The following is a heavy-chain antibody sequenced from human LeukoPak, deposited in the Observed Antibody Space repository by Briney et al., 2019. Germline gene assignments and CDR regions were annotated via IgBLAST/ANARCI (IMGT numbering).Heavy chain of an antibody. CDR1: GFTFSSSA. CDR3: SNKKDY. Sequence: GGSLRLSCAASGFTFSSSAMSWVRLAPGKGLEWVANIKEDGTETYYVDSVKGRFTISRDNAKNSLYLQMNSLRVEDTAIYYCSNKKDYWGQGTLVTVSS. J-gene: IGHJ4*02. V-gene: IGHV3-7*01. CDR2: IKEDGTET.